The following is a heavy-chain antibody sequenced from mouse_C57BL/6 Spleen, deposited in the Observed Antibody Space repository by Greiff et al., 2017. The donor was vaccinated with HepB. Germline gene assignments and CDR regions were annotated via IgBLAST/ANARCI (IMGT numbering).Heavy chain of an antibody. V-gene: IGHV1-82*01. D-gene: IGHD1-1*01. CDR1: GYAFSSSW. J-gene: IGHJ2*01. Sequence: VQLQQPGPELVKPGASVKISCKASGYAFSSSWMNWVKQRPGKGLEWIGRIYPGDGDTNYNGKFKGKATLTVDTSSSTAYMQLSSLTSEDSAVYFCARTQITTVVATGYFDYWGQGTTLTVSS. CDR2: IYPGDGDT. CDR3: ARTQITTVVATGYFDY.